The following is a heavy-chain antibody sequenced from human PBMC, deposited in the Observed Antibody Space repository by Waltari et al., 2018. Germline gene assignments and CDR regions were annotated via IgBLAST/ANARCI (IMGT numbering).Heavy chain of an antibody. CDR1: GFTFSTYN. V-gene: IGHV3-48*01. CDR2: ISSTTTT. CDR3: ARGRNGYIQDVFDI. J-gene: IGHJ3*02. Sequence: EVHLVASGGGLVQPGESLRLSCAASGFTFSTYNMNWVRQAPGKGLGWVSDISSTTTTYYADYVKGRFTISRDNAKNSLYLQMNSLRAEDTALYYCARGRNGYIQDVFDIWGQGTMVSVSS. D-gene: IGHD5-12*01.